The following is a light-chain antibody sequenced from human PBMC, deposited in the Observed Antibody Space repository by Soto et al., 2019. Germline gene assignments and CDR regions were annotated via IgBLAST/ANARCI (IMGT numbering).Light chain of an antibody. CDR3: STYTSSRTR. Sequence: QSVLTQPASVSGSPGQSITISCTGTSSDIGGYIYVSWYQHHPGKAPKLLIYDVSNPPSGVSNRFSGSKSGNTASLTISGLQVEDEADYFCSTYTSSRTRFGGGTKLTVL. CDR2: DVS. J-gene: IGLJ2*01. CDR1: SSDIGGYIY. V-gene: IGLV2-14*03.